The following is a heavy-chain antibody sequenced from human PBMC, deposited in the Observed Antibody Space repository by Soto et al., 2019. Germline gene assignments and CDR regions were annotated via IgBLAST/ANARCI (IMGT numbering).Heavy chain of an antibody. CDR3: ARGPLSYFDY. Sequence: EVQLVESGGGLVKPGGSLRLSCADSGFTFSSYTMNWVRRAPGKGLEWVSSISSRSTNTHYADSVRGRFTISRDNAKRSLYLQMNSLRAEDTAVYYCARGPLSYFDYWGQGTLVTVSS. V-gene: IGHV3-21*02. CDR2: ISSRSTNT. CDR1: GFTFSSYT. J-gene: IGHJ4*02.